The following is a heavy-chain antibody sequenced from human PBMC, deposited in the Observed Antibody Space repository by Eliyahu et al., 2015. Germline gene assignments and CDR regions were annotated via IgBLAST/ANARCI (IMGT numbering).Heavy chain of an antibody. V-gene: IGHV4-4*02. CDR2: IYHXGST. CDR1: GDSITNNNW. Sequence: QVQLQESGPGLVKPSGTLTLTCAVSGDSITNNNWWSWVRQSPGKGLQWIGEIYHXGSTNYNPSLKSRVIISVDKSKNHFSLNLTSVTAADTAVYYCVRTPGSSSTWNWFDPWGQGTQVIVSS. CDR3: VRTPGSSSTWNWFDP. D-gene: IGHD2-2*01. J-gene: IGHJ5*02.